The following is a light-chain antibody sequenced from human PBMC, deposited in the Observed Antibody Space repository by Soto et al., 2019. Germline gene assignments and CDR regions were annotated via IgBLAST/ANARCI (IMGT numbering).Light chain of an antibody. V-gene: IGKV3-11*01. CDR2: DVS. CDR3: QQRSNWPPSIT. J-gene: IGKJ5*01. CDR1: QSVSSY. Sequence: EFVLTQSPATLSLSPGERATLSCRASQSVSSYLAWYQQKPGQPPRLLIYDVSNRGTGIPARFSGSGFGTDFTLTISSLEPEDFAVYYCQQRSNWPPSITFGQGTRLEIK.